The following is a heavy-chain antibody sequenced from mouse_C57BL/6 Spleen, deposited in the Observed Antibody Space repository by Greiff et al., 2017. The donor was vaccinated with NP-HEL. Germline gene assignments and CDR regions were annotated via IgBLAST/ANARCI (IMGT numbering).Heavy chain of an antibody. CDR1: GYTFTSYW. CDR3: ARWVGLRNYCGY. Sequence: QVQLQQPGAELVKPGASVKLSCKASGYTFTSYWMHWVKQRPGQGLEWIGMIHPNSGSTNYNEKFKSKATLTVDKSSSTAYMQLSSLTSEDSAVYYCARWVGLRNYCGYWGQGTTLTVSS. V-gene: IGHV1-64*01. CDR2: IHPNSGST. J-gene: IGHJ2*01.